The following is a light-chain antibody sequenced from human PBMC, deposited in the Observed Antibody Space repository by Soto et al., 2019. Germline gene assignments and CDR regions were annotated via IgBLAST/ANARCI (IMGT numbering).Light chain of an antibody. Sequence: EIVLTQSPGTLSLSPGERATHSCRASQSVSNNYLAWYQQKPGQAPRLLIYGASNRATGIPDRFSGSGSGTDFTLTISRLEPEDFAVYYCQQRSNFFTFGQGTRLEIK. V-gene: IGKV3D-20*02. CDR3: QQRSNFFT. CDR1: QSVSNNY. CDR2: GAS. J-gene: IGKJ5*01.